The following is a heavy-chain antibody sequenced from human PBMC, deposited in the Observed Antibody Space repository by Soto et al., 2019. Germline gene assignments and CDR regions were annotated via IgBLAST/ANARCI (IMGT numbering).Heavy chain of an antibody. D-gene: IGHD6-6*01. V-gene: IGHV4-30-4*01. Sequence: QVQLQESGPGLVKPSQTLSLTCTVSGGSISSGDYYWSWIRQPPGKGLEWIGYIYYSGSTYYNPYLKSRVTISVDTSKNQVSLKLSSVTAADTAVYYCARERPDGARLDPWGQGTLVTASS. J-gene: IGHJ5*02. CDR3: ARERPDGARLDP. CDR2: IYYSGST. CDR1: GGSISSGDYY.